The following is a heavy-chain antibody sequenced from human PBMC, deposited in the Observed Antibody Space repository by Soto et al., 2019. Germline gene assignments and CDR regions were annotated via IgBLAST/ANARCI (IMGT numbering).Heavy chain of an antibody. CDR1: GFTFSTYA. J-gene: IGHJ3*02. D-gene: IGHD6-13*01. CDR3: ARTVASAGPDAFDI. Sequence: QVQLVESGGGVVQPGTSLIISCVGSGFTFSTYAMHWVRQAPGKGLQWVSVITSDGSKKYSADSVKGRFIISRDNYKNTLYLQMNTLRPEDTAVSYCARTVASAGPDAFDIWGQGTVLTVSS. CDR2: ITSDGSKK. V-gene: IGHV3-30-3*01.